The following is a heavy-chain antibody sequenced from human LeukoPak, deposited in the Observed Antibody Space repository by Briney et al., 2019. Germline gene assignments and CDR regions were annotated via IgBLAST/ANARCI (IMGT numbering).Heavy chain of an antibody. D-gene: IGHD6-6*01. Sequence: PSETLSLTCSVSGGSISSLDWSWIRQPPGKGLEGIGYIYYTGSTNYNPSLKSRVTMFVDMSKNQFSLRLSSVTAADTAVYYCARHRAYSSSSPFDYWGQGTLVTVSS. CDR1: GGSISSLD. CDR3: ARHRAYSSSSPFDY. CDR2: IYYTGST. J-gene: IGHJ4*02. V-gene: IGHV4-59*08.